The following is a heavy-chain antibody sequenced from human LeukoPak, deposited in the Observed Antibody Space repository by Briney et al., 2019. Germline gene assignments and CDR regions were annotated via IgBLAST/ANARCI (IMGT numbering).Heavy chain of an antibody. D-gene: IGHD6-13*01. Sequence: GGSLRLSCAASGFAFNSYAMIWVRQAPGKGLESISSISTTGDRTYYADSVKGRFAISRDNSKNTLYLQMNSLRAEDTAVYYCARGGYSSSWYHFDYWGQGTLVTVSS. V-gene: IGHV3-23*01. CDR3: ARGGYSSSWYHFDY. CDR2: ISTTGDRT. CDR1: GFAFNSYA. J-gene: IGHJ4*02.